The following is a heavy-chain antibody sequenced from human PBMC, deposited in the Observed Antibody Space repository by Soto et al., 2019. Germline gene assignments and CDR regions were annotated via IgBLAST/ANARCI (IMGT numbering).Heavy chain of an antibody. Sequence: SETLSLTCTVSGGSVSSGSYYWSWIRQPPGKGLEWIGYIYYSGGTNYNPSLKSRVTISVDTSKNQFSLKLSSVTAADTAVYYCAKTRRSGYSYNWFDPWGQGTLVTVSS. CDR2: IYYSGGT. V-gene: IGHV4-61*01. CDR1: GGSVSSGSYY. J-gene: IGHJ5*02. D-gene: IGHD3-3*01. CDR3: AKTRRSGYSYNWFDP.